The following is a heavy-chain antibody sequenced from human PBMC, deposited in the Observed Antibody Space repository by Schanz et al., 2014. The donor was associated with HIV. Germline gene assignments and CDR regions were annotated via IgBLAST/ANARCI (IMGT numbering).Heavy chain of an antibody. Sequence: VQLVESGGGVVQPGRSLRLSCAASGFTFSTYVMHWVRQAPGRGLEWVSFIRSKAIGGTTEYAASVRGRFTISRDDSKSIVYLQMNSLKIEDTAVYYCSRGDYDFWSGFDPWGQGTLVTVSS. CDR1: GFTFSTYV. CDR2: IRSKAIGGTT. CDR3: SRGDYDFWSGFDP. D-gene: IGHD3-3*01. J-gene: IGHJ5*02. V-gene: IGHV3-49*04.